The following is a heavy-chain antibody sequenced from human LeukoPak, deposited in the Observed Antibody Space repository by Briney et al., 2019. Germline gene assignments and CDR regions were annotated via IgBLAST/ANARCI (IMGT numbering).Heavy chain of an antibody. V-gene: IGHV4-59*08. CDR1: GGSINSHY. D-gene: IGHD5-12*01. CDR2: IYYTGKN. J-gene: IGHJ4*02. CDR3: VRRDSGWNYFDY. Sequence: KASETLSLTCAVSGGSINSHYWGWIQQPPGKGLQWIGDIYYTGKNNYNPSLKSRVTISLDTAKDHLSLNLTSVLAADTAIYYCVRRDSGWNYFDYWGQGILVTVSS.